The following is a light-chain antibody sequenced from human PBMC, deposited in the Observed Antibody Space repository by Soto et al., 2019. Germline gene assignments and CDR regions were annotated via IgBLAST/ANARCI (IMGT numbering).Light chain of an antibody. CDR1: TGAVTSGHF. CDR2: ETS. CDR3: LFSYGGPRV. J-gene: IGLJ2*01. V-gene: IGLV7-46*01. Sequence: QTVVTQEPSLTVSPVGTVTLTCGSSTGAVTSGHFPYWFQQKPGQAPRTLIYETSNRHSWTPARFSGSLLGGKAALTLSGAQPEDEADYYCLFSYGGPRVFGRGTKLTVL.